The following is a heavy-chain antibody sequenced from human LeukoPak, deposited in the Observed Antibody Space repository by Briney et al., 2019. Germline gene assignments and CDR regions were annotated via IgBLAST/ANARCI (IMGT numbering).Heavy chain of an antibody. D-gene: IGHD3-22*01. V-gene: IGHV3-30-3*01. CDR3: ARVLNYYDSSGYYFSY. Sequence: GGSLRLSCAASGFTFSYYTMHWVRQAPGKGLEWVAVISYDGSNEYYADSVKGRFTISRDNSKNTLYLQMNSLRVEDTAVYYCARVLNYYDSSGYYFSYWGQGTLVTVSS. CDR1: GFTFSYYT. J-gene: IGHJ4*02. CDR2: ISYDGSNE.